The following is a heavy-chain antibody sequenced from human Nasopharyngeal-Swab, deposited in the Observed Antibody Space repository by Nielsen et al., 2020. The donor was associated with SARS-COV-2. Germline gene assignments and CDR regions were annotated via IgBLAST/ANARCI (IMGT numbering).Heavy chain of an antibody. CDR3: ARYGERITIFGVVIKEAFDI. CDR2: IYYSGGT. Sequence: WIRQPPGQGLEWIGSIYYSGGTYYNPSLKSRVTISVDTSKNQFSLKLSSVTAADTAVYYCARYGERITIFGVVIKEAFDIWGQGTMVTVSS. V-gene: IGHV4-39*01. J-gene: IGHJ3*02. D-gene: IGHD3-3*01.